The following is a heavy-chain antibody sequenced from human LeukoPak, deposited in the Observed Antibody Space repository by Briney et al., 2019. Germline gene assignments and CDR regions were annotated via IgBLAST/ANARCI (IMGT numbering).Heavy chain of an antibody. D-gene: IGHD2-2*01. J-gene: IGHJ6*03. CDR1: GFRFDDYG. V-gene: IGHV3-20*04. CDR3: GGVYCSTTSCYDYYDYYMDV. Sequence: PGGSLRLSCAASGFRFDDYGMSWVRHVPGKGLEWVSGTNWDGASTGYADSVKGRFTISRDNVKNFLYLQMNSLRVEDTALYFCGGVYCSTTSCYDYYDYYMDVWGKGTTVTVSS. CDR2: TNWDGAST.